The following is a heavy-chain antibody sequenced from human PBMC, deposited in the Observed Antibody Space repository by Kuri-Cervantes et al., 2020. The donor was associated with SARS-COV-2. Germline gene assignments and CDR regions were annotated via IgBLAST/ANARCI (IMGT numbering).Heavy chain of an antibody. CDR3: ASPPLWRFPSVYYFDY. CDR1: GGSISSGGYY. V-gene: IGHV4-39*01. D-gene: IGHD1-1*01. CDR2: IYYSGST. J-gene: IGHJ4*02. Sequence: SETLSLTCTVSGGSISSGGYYWGWIRQPPGKGLEWIGSIYYSGSTYYNPSLKSRVTISVDTSKNQFSLKLSSVTAADTAVYYCASPPLWRFPSVYYFDYWGQGTLVTVSS.